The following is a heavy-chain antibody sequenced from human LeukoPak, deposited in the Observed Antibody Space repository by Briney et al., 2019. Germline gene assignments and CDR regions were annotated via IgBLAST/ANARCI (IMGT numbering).Heavy chain of an antibody. CDR3: ARGGVAARPFGY. J-gene: IGHJ4*02. CDR1: GYTLTELS. Sequence: GASVKVSCKVSGYTLTELSIHWVRQAPGKGLEWMGGFDPENGDTIYAQKFQGRVTMTQETSTDTAYMELSSLRSDDTAVYYCARGGVAARPFGYWGQGTLVTVSS. V-gene: IGHV1-24*01. D-gene: IGHD6-6*01. CDR2: FDPENGDT.